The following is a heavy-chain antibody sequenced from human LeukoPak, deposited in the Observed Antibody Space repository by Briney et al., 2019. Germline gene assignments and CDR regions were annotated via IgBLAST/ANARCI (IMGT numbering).Heavy chain of an antibody. Sequence: SVKVSCKASGGTFSSYAISWVRQAHGQGLEWMGGIIPIFGTANYAQKFQGRVTITADESTSTAYMELSSLRSEDTAVYYCARADYYDSSGYYCNWFDPWGQGTLVTVSS. CDR3: ARADYYDSSGYYCNWFDP. CDR2: IIPIFGTA. D-gene: IGHD3-22*01. CDR1: GGTFSSYA. J-gene: IGHJ5*02. V-gene: IGHV1-69*13.